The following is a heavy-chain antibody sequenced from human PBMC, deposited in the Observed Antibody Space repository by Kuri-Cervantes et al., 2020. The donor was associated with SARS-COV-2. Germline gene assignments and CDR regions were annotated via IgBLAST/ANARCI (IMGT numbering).Heavy chain of an antibody. J-gene: IGHJ4*02. CDR3: ARVPREICSSTSCYQGL. D-gene: IGHD2-2*01. Sequence: ASVKVSCKVSGYTLTELSMHWVRQAPGKGLEWMGGFDPEDGETIYAQKFQGRVTMTEDTSTDTAYMELSSLGSEDTAVYYCARVPREICSSTSCYQGLWGQGTLVTVSS. CDR1: GYTLTELS. CDR2: FDPEDGET. V-gene: IGHV1-24*01.